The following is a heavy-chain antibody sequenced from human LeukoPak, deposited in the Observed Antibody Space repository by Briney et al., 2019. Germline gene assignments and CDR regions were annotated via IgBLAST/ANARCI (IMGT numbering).Heavy chain of an antibody. CDR1: GFTFSGSA. D-gene: IGHD3-9*01. J-gene: IGHJ6*02. Sequence: AGSLKLSCAASGFTFSGSAMHWVRKGSGQGLELVGRIRSKANGYATAYAASVKGRFNISRDESKNTAYLQMNSLKTEDTAVYYCTRRETYYDILTGYYSPYYYCMDVWGQGTTVTVSS. CDR3: TRRETYYDILTGYYSPYYYCMDV. CDR2: IRSKANGYAT. V-gene: IGHV3-73*01.